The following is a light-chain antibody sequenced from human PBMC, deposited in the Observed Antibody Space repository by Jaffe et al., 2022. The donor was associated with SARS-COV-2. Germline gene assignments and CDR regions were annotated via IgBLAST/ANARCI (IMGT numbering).Light chain of an antibody. J-gene: IGLJ2*01. Sequence: QSALTQPASVSGSPGQPITIFCSGISSDAGGNNLVSWYQHHPGKAPKLMIYEGSKRPSGVSDRFSGSKSGNTASLTISGLRAEDEADYYCCSYASSRTSVLFGGGTKLTVL. CDR2: EGS. V-gene: IGLV2-23*01. CDR1: SSDAGGNNL. CDR3: CSYASSRTSVL.